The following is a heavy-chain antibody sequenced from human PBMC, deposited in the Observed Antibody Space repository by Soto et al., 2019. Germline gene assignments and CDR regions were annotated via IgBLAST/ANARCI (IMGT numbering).Heavy chain of an antibody. CDR1: GDSVSSNSAA. Sequence: SQTLSLTCAISGDSVSSNSAAWNWIRQSPSRGLEWLGRTYYRSKWYNDYAVSVKSRITINPDTSKNQFSLQLNSVTPEDTAVYYCARDRYDYVWGSYRQAYYFDYWGQGTLVTVSS. J-gene: IGHJ4*02. CDR3: ARDRYDYVWGSYRQAYYFDY. V-gene: IGHV6-1*01. D-gene: IGHD3-16*02. CDR2: TYYRSKWYN.